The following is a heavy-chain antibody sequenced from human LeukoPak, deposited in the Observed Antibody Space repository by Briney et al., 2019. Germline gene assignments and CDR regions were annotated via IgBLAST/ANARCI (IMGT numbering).Heavy chain of an antibody. CDR3: ASDYRYYDSSGYHDY. J-gene: IGHJ4*02. Sequence: GRSLRLSCAASGFTFSSYAMHWVRQAPGKGLEWVAVISYDGSNKYYADSVKGRFTISRDNSKNTLYLQMNSLRAEDTAVYYCASDYRYYDSSGYHDYWGQGTLVTVSS. V-gene: IGHV3-30*04. CDR2: ISYDGSNK. D-gene: IGHD3-22*01. CDR1: GFTFSSYA.